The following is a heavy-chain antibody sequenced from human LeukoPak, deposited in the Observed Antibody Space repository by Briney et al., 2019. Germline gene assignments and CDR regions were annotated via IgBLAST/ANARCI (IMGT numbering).Heavy chain of an antibody. CDR3: AKQLGYCSDGSCYFPY. D-gene: IGHD2-15*01. CDR1: GFPFSSYW. V-gene: IGHV3-23*01. CDR2: ISNSGGTT. J-gene: IGHJ4*02. Sequence: GGSLRLSCVASGFPFSSYWMTWVRQAPGKGLEWVSGISNSGGTTYYADSVKGRFYADSVKGRFTISRDNSKNTLCLQMNSLRAEDTAVYYCAKQLGYCSDGSCYFPYWGQGTLVTVSS.